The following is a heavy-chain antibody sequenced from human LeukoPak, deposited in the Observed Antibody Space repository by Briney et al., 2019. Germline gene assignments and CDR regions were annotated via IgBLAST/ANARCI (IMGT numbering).Heavy chain of an antibody. CDR1: GFTFSSYG. CDR3: AKGPTYYYYYYMDV. J-gene: IGHJ6*03. Sequence: PGGSLRLSCAASGFTFSSYGMSWVRQAPGKGLEWVSAISGSGGSTYYADSVKGRFTISRDNSKNTLYLQMNSLRAEDTAVYYCAKGPTYYYYYYMDVWGKGTTVTISS. CDR2: ISGSGGST. V-gene: IGHV3-23*01.